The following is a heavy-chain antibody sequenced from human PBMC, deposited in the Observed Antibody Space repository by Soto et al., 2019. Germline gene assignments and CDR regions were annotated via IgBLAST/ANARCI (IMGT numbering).Heavy chain of an antibody. CDR1: GYTFTSYA. V-gene: IGHV1-3*01. J-gene: IGHJ4*02. CDR2: INAGNGNT. Sequence: ASVKVSCKASGYTFTSYAMHWVRQAPGQRLEWMGWINAGNGNTKYSQKFQGRVTITRDTSASTAYMELSSLRSEDTAVYYCATPSPVRFLEWLLGYAYWGQGTLVTVSS. D-gene: IGHD3-3*01. CDR3: ATPSPVRFLEWLLGYAY.